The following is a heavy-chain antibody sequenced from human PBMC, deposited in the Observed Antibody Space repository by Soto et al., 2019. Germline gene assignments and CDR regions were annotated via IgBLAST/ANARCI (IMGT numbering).Heavy chain of an antibody. V-gene: IGHV3-30*03. D-gene: IGHD3-16*01. Sequence: GGSLRLSCVVSGLNFRAYCMHRVRQDPGRGLEWVAFISYDANNRNYADSVKGRFTISRDNFKNTLFLQMSSLKDEDTALYYCATAFPMGAPFYFDYWGQGTLVTVSS. CDR1: GLNFRAYC. CDR2: ISYDANNR. J-gene: IGHJ4*02. CDR3: ATAFPMGAPFYFDY.